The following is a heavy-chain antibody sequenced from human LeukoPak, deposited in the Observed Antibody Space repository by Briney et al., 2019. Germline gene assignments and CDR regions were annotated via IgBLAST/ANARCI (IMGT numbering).Heavy chain of an antibody. V-gene: IGHV3-53*04. Sequence: GGSLRLSCVASGXTVISNYMTWVRQAPGKGLEWVSVIYSGGSTYYADSVKGRFTISRHNSKNTLYLQMNSLRAEDTAVYYCARESTSWYFDLWGRGTLVTVSS. CDR1: GXTVISNY. D-gene: IGHD2-2*01. J-gene: IGHJ2*01. CDR3: ARESTSWYFDL. CDR2: IYSGGST.